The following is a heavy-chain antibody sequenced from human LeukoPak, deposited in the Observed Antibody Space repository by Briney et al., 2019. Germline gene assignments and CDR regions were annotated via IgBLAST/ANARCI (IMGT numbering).Heavy chain of an antibody. CDR3: AKDLNSRWSLDY. V-gene: IGHV3-30*18. CDR2: ISYDGSNA. CDR1: GFSSNSG. J-gene: IGHJ4*02. Sequence: GGSLRLSCEASGFSSNSGMYWVRQAPGKGLEWVAFISYDGSNAYYGDSVKGRFSISRDDSKNTLYLRMNSLRAEDTAVYYCAKDLNSRWSLDYWGQGTLVTVSS. D-gene: IGHD2/OR15-2a*01.